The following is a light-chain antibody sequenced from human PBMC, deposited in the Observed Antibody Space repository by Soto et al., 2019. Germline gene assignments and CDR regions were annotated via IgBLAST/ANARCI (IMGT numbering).Light chain of an antibody. CDR3: QQYGSSLSIT. CDR2: GAS. V-gene: IGKV3-20*01. CDR1: HSVSSSY. Sequence: EIVLTQSPGTLSLSPGERDTLSCRASHSVSSSYLAWYQQKPGQAPRLLIYGASSRATGIPDRFSGSGSGTDFTLTISRLEPEDFAVYYCQQYGSSLSITFGQGTRLEIK. J-gene: IGKJ5*01.